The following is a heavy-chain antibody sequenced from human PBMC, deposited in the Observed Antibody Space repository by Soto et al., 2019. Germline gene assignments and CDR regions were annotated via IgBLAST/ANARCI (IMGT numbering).Heavy chain of an antibody. V-gene: IGHV1-8*01. CDR1: GYTFSDFD. J-gene: IGHJ6*02. D-gene: IGHD3-16*01. CDR2: MNAKSGDT. Sequence: QAHLAQSGAEVKRPGASVKVSCKASGYTFSDFDINWLRQASGQGPGWMGWMNAKSGDTFFAQRFQGKFNMTWDTSLRTAYMEVGSLTSDDTAMYYCARGNPFNYAGFDVWGQGTTVAFSS. CDR3: ARGNPFNYAGFDV.